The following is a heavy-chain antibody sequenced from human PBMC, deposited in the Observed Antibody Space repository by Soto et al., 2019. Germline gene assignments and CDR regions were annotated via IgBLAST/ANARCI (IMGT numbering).Heavy chain of an antibody. Sequence: GGSLRLSCAASGFTFSNYAMSWVRQAPGKGLEWVSAISGNVITTYYADSVKGRFTISRDNSKNTLYLQMNSLRAEDTAIYYCASLYDNVWGSYRYDSWGQGTLVTVSS. D-gene: IGHD3-16*02. V-gene: IGHV3-23*01. CDR2: ISGNVITT. CDR1: GFTFSNYA. CDR3: ASLYDNVWGSYRYDS. J-gene: IGHJ4*02.